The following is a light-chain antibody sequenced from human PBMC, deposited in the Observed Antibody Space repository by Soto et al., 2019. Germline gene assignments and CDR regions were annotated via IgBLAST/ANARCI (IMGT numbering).Light chain of an antibody. CDR1: QGISSY. CDR2: AAS. V-gene: IGKV1-8*01. J-gene: IGKJ2*01. CDR3: QQYYSYPPYT. Sequence: AIRMTQSPSSLSASTGDRVTITCRASQGISSYLAWYQQKPGKAPKLLTYAASTLQSGVPSRFSGSGSGTDFTLTISCLQSEDFATYYCQQYYSYPPYTFGQGTKLETK.